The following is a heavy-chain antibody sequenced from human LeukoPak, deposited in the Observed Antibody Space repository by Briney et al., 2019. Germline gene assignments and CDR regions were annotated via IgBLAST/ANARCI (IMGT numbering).Heavy chain of an antibody. J-gene: IGHJ6*02. CDR1: GFTFSRYS. V-gene: IGHV3-21*01. CDR2: ISSSGSYI. D-gene: IGHD2-2*01. CDR3: ARDLSYCTITSCSYYYYGMDV. Sequence: GGSLRLSCGASGFTFSRYSMNWVRQAPGKGLEWVSSISSSGSYIYYADSVKGRFTISRDNAKNSLYLQMNSLRAEDTAVYYCARDLSYCTITSCSYYYYGMDVWGQGTTVTVSS.